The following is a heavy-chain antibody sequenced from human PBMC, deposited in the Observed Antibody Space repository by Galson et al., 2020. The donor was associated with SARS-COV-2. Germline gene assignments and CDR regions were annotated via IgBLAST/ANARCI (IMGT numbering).Heavy chain of an antibody. CDR3: ARGHDAYSSGWYYYYYYMDV. Sequence: SETLSLTCAVYGGSFSGYYWSWIRQPPGKGLEWIGEINHSGSTNYNPSLKSRVTISVDTSKNQFSLKLSSVTAADTAVYYCARGHDAYSSGWYYYYYYMDVWGKGTTVTVSS. CDR1: GGSFSGYY. V-gene: IGHV4-34*01. CDR2: INHSGST. D-gene: IGHD6-19*01. J-gene: IGHJ6*03.